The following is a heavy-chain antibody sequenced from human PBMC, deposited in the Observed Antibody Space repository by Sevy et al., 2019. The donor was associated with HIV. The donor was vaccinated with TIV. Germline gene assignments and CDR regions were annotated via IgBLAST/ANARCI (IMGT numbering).Heavy chain of an antibody. CDR1: GVSISNYY. Sequence: SVALSLTCTVSGVSISNYYWAWIRQTPGKGLECVGFSGSTNYNPSLKSRVTTSLDTSKNHFSLKLTSVTVADTAIYYCARGGPNQHQLDYFDYWGQGTLVTVSS. CDR2: SGST. CDR3: ARGGPNQHQLDYFDY. D-gene: IGHD6-13*01. J-gene: IGHJ4*02. V-gene: IGHV4-59*01.